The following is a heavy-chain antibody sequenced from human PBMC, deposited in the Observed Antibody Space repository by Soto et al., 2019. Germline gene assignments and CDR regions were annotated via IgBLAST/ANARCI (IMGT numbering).Heavy chain of an antibody. CDR1: GFDFTNSW. D-gene: IGHD5-18*01. CDR3: TRDQRYSSAV. CDR2: VNSDGSIT. Sequence: LRLSCAASGFDFTNSWMHGVRQAPGKGLVWVSHVNSDGSITTYADSVKGRFTISRDNAKNTVYLQMNSLRVEDTAVYYCTRDQRYSSAVWGQGTLVTVS. J-gene: IGHJ4*02. V-gene: IGHV3-74*01.